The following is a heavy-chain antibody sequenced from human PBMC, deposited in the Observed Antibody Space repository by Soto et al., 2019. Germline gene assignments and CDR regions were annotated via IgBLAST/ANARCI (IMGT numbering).Heavy chain of an antibody. CDR3: ARSRAELGYCSGRSCLPYYNGMDV. CDR1: GYIFTSYG. D-gene: IGHD2-15*01. V-gene: IGHV1-18*01. J-gene: IGHJ6*02. CDR2: ISAYNGNT. Sequence: QVQLVQSGLEVKKPGASVKVSCKAYGYIFTSYGISWVRQAPGQGLEWMGWISAYNGNTDYAQKVQDRVTMTTDTSTNTVYMEVRSLRSDDTAVYHCARSRAELGYCSGRSCLPYYNGMDVWGQGTTVTVSS.